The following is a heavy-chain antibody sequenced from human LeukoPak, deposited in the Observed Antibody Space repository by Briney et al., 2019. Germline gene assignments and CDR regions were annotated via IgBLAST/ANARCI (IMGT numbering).Heavy chain of an antibody. CDR2: INPNSGGT. D-gene: IGHD3-22*01. CDR1: GYTFTGYY. V-gene: IGHV1-2*02. CDR3: ARRAGDYSHPYDY. J-gene: IGHJ4*02. Sequence: GASVKVSCKASGYTFTGYYMHWVRQAPGQGLEWMGWINPNSGGTNYAQKFQGRVTMTRDTSISTAYMELRSLRSDDTAMYYCARRAGDYSHPYDYWGQGTLVTVSS.